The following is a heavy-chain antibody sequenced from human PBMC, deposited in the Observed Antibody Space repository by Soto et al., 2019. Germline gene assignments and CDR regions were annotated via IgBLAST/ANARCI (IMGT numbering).Heavy chain of an antibody. V-gene: IGHV3-23*01. J-gene: IGHJ4*02. Sequence: PGGSLRLSCAASGFTFSNYAMSWVRQAPGKGLEWVSVITGGSINTYYADSVKGRFTISRDNSKNTLYLQMNSLRAEDTAVYYCAKPSGRWSASADYFDYWGPGTLVNVSS. CDR2: ITGGSINT. CDR3: AKPSGRWSASADYFDY. CDR1: GFTFSNYA. D-gene: IGHD2-15*01.